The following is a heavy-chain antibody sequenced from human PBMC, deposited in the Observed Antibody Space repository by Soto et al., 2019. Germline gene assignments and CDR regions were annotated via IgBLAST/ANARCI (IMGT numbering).Heavy chain of an antibody. CDR3: VSKLGSCTGGSCNWYFDL. CDR1: GGSFSGFY. CDR2: INHSGST. V-gene: IGHV4-34*01. D-gene: IGHD2-15*01. Sequence: QVQLQQWGAGLLKPSETLSLTCAVYGGSFSGFYWSWIRQPPGKGLEWIGEINHSGSTNYNPSLKSRVTISAETSKNQFSLQLSSVTAADTAVYYCVSKLGSCTGGSCNWYFDLWGRGTLVTVSS. J-gene: IGHJ2*01.